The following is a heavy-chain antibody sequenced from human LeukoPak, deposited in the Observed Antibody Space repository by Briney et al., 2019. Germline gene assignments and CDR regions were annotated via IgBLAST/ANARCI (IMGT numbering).Heavy chain of an antibody. CDR2: ISGSGGST. V-gene: IGHV3-23*01. CDR1: GSTFSSYA. CDR3: AKDSHSSGYI. Sequence: GGPLRLSCAASGSTFSSYAMSWVRQAPGKGLEWASAISGSGGSTYYAGSVKGRFTISRDNSKNTLYLQMNSLRAEDTAVYYCAKDSHSSGYIWGQGTLVTVSS. J-gene: IGHJ4*02. D-gene: IGHD3-22*01.